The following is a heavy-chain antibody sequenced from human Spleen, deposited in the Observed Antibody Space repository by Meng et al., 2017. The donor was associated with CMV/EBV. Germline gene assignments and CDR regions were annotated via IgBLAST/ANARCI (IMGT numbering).Heavy chain of an antibody. CDR3: ARVPGYCSGASCYNYYHAMDV. V-gene: IGHV1-69*05. CDR2: IIPIFGTA. J-gene: IGHJ6*02. Sequence: SVQVSCKASGGTFSSYAISWVRQAPGQGLEWMGGIIPIFGTANYAQKFQGRVTITTDESTSTAYMELSSLRSEDTAVYYCARVPGYCSGASCYNYYHAMDVWGQGTTVTVSS. D-gene: IGHD2-2*02. CDR1: GGTFSSYA.